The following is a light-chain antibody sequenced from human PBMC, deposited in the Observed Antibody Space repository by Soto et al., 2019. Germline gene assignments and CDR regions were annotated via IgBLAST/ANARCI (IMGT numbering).Light chain of an antibody. V-gene: IGKV3-11*01. CDR3: QQRSSWPS. CDR2: DAS. Sequence: EIVLTQSPATLSLSPGERATLFCRASQSVSSHLVWYQQKPGQAPRLLIHDASNRATGTPARFSGSGSGTDFTLTISSLEPEDFAVYYCQQRSSWPSFGGGTKVEIK. CDR1: QSVSSH. J-gene: IGKJ4*01.